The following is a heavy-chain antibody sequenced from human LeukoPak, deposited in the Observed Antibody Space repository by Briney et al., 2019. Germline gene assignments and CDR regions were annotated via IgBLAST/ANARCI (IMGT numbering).Heavy chain of an antibody. Sequence: GGSLRLSCAASGFTFSSCGMSWIRQAPGKGLEWVSYISSSGSTIYYADSVKGRFTISRDNAKNSLYLQMNSLRAEDTAVYYCARVGDARWNHWFDPWGQGTLVTVSS. CDR2: ISSSGSTI. CDR3: ARVGDARWNHWFDP. D-gene: IGHD3-10*01. J-gene: IGHJ5*02. CDR1: GFTFSSCG. V-gene: IGHV3-48*04.